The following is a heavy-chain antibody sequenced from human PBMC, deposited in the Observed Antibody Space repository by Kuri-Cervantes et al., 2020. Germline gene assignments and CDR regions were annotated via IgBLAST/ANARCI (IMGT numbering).Heavy chain of an antibody. CDR3: ARDAYGSYFRRYGMDV. CDR1: GFTFSSYS. CDR2: ISSSSSYI. V-gene: IGHV3-21*01. Sequence: GESLKISCAASGFTFSSYSMNWVRQAPGKGLEWVSSISSSSSYIYYADSVKGRFTISRDNAKNSLYLQMNSLRAEDTAVHYCARDAYGSYFRRYGMDVWGQGTTVTVSS. D-gene: IGHD1-26*01. J-gene: IGHJ6*02.